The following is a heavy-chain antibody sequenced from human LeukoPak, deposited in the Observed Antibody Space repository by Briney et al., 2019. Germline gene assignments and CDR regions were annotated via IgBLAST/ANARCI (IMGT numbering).Heavy chain of an antibody. CDR1: GGSISSSY. D-gene: IGHD6-13*01. V-gene: IGHV4-59*08. Sequence: SETLSLTCTVSGGSISSSYWSWIRQPPGKGLEWIGYIYYSGSTNYNPSFKSRVAISVDTSKNQFSLKLSSVTAADTAVYYCARTPGIAAAYFDYWGQGTLVTVSS. CDR2: IYYSGST. CDR3: ARTPGIAAAYFDY. J-gene: IGHJ4*02.